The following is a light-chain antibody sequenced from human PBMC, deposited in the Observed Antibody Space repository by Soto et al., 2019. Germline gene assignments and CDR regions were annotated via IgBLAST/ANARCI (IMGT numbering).Light chain of an antibody. CDR1: QTISSW. CDR2: NAS. J-gene: IGKJ5*01. V-gene: IGKV1-5*03. Sequence: DIQMTQSPSTLSGSVGDRVTITCRACQTISSWLAWYQQKPGKAPKLLIYNASTLKSGVPSRFSGSGSGTEFTLTISSLQPDDFATYYCQQLNSYPPSITFGQGTRLEIK. CDR3: QQLNSYPPSIT.